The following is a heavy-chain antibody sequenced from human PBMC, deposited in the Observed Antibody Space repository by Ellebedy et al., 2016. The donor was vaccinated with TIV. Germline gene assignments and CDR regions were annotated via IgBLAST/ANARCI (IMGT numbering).Heavy chain of an antibody. CDR2: INQSGST. Sequence: SETLSLTXAVYGGSFSGYYWSWIRQPPGKGLEWIGEINQSGSTNHNPSLKSRVTISVDTSKNQFSLKLSSVTAADTAVYYCARLPAANAPFDYWGQGTLVTVSS. CDR1: GGSFSGYY. D-gene: IGHD2-2*01. CDR3: ARLPAANAPFDY. J-gene: IGHJ4*02. V-gene: IGHV4-34*09.